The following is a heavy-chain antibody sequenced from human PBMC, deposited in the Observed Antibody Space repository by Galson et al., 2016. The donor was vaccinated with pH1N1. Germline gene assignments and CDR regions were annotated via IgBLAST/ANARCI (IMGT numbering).Heavy chain of an antibody. D-gene: IGHD3-16*01. CDR3: ARVPRGEQLYYFDY. V-gene: IGHV4-31*03. CDR2: IHYSGST. CDR1: GGSISSGGYY. Sequence: TLSLTCTVSGGSISSGGYYWSWIRQHPGKGLEWIGYIHYSGSTYYNPSLNSRVTISVDTSKNQFSLKLSSVTAADTAVYYCARVPRGEQLYYFDYWGQGTLVTVSS. J-gene: IGHJ4*02.